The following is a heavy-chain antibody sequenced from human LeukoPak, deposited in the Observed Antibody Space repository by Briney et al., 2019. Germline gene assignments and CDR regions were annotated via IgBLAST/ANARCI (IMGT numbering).Heavy chain of an antibody. CDR2: VRSKANSYAT. CDR1: GFTFSGSL. CDR3: TSRDNYDSSYYMDV. V-gene: IGHV3-73*01. D-gene: IGHD3-22*01. Sequence: QPGGSLRLSCAGSGFTFSGSLIHWVRQASGKGLEWVGLVRSKANSYATSYAASVKGRFTISRDDSKNTAYLQMNSLNTEDTAIYYCTSRDNYDSSYYMDVWGKGTTVTVSS. J-gene: IGHJ6*03.